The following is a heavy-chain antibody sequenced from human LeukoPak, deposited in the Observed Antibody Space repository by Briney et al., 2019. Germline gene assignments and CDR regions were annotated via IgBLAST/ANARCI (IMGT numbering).Heavy chain of an antibody. D-gene: IGHD3-22*01. V-gene: IGHV1-58*02. J-gene: IGHJ4*02. Sequence: GASVKVSCKASGGTFSSYAISWVRQAPGQGLEWIGWIVVGSGNTNYAQKFQERVTITRDMSTSTAYMELSSLRSEDTAVYYCAAESVYYYDSSGYHFWGQGTLVTVSS. CDR3: AAESVYYYDSSGYHF. CDR1: GGTFSSYA. CDR2: IVVGSGNT.